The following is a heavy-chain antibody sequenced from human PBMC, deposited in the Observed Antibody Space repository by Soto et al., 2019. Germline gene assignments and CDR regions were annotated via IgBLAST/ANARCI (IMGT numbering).Heavy chain of an antibody. V-gene: IGHV4-59*08. CDR3: ARGHYDFWSGYFATIDY. CDR2: IHYSGNT. D-gene: IGHD3-3*01. CDR1: GGSISNYY. J-gene: IGHJ4*02. Sequence: QVQLQESGPGLVKPSETLSLTCTVSGGSISNYYWSWIRQPPGKGLEWIGYIHYSGNTKYNPSLKSRVTISSDTSKDQLSLKLTSMTAADTAVYYCARGHYDFWSGYFATIDYWGQGTPVTVSS.